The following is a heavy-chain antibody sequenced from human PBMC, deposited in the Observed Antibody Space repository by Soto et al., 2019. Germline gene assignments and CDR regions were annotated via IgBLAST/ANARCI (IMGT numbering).Heavy chain of an antibody. CDR3: ARVARERPLNWFDP. CDR2: ISAYNGNT. CDR1: GYTFTSYG. Sequence: ASVKVACKASGYTFTSYGISWVRRAPGQGLEWMGWISAYNGNTNYAQKLQGRVTMTTDTSTSTAYMELRSLRSDDTAVYYCARVARERPLNWFDPWGQGTLVTVSS. J-gene: IGHJ5*02. D-gene: IGHD1-26*01. V-gene: IGHV1-18*04.